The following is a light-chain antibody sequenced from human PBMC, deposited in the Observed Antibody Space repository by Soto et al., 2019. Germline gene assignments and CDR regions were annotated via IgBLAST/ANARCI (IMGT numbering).Light chain of an antibody. CDR2: KAS. J-gene: IGKJ2*01. V-gene: IGKV1-5*03. CDR3: QQYSSYSRYT. CDR1: QSISSW. Sequence: DIQMTQSPSTRSASVGDSVTIICRASQSISSWLAWYHQKPGKAPKLLIYKASSLESGVPSRFSGSRSGTEFTLNISSLQPDDFATYYCQQYSSYSRYTFGQGTQVEIK.